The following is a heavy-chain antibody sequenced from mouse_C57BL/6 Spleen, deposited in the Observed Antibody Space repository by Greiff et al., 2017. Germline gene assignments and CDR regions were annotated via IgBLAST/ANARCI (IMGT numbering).Heavy chain of an antibody. CDR1: GYTFTDYE. CDR2: IDPETGGT. Sequence: QVQLKESGAELVRPGASVTLSCKASGYTFTDYEMHWVKQTPVHGLEWIGAIDPETGGTAYNQKFKGKAILTADKSSSTAYMELRSLTSEDSAVYYCTRRIYYGSSHYYAMDYWGQGTSVTVSS. D-gene: IGHD1-1*01. J-gene: IGHJ4*01. CDR3: TRRIYYGSSHYYAMDY. V-gene: IGHV1-15*01.